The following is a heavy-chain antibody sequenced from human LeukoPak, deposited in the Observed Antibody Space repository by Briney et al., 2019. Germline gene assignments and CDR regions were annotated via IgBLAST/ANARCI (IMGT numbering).Heavy chain of an antibody. CDR3: ATSAGVYCSGGSCYYPHYYFDY. CDR1: GYTLTELS. CDR2: FDPEDGET. J-gene: IGHJ4*02. Sequence: ASVKVSCKVSGYTLTELSMHWVRQAPGKGLEWMGGFDPEDGETIYAQKFQGRVTMTEDTSTDTAYMELSSLRSEDTAVYYCATSAGVYCSGGSCYYPHYYFDYWGQGTLVTVSS. V-gene: IGHV1-24*01. D-gene: IGHD2-15*01.